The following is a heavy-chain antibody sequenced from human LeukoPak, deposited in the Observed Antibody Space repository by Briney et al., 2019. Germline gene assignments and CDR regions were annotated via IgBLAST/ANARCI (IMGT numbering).Heavy chain of an antibody. V-gene: IGHV3-9*01. D-gene: IGHD3-3*01. J-gene: IGHJ4*02. CDR2: ISWNSGSI. CDR1: GFTFDDYA. CDR3: AKDARWKSGQPYFDY. Sequence: GGSLRLSCAASGFTFDDYAMHWVRQAPGKGLEWVSRISWNSGSIGYADSVKGRFTISRDNAKNSLYLQMNSLRPEDTALYYCAKDARWKSGQPYFDYWGQGTLVTVSS.